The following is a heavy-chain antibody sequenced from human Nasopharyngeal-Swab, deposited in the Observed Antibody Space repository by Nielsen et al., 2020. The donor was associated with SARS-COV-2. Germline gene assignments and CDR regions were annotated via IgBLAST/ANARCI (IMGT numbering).Heavy chain of an antibody. D-gene: IGHD6-19*01. J-gene: IGHJ4*02. CDR3: ARARTGSSDWGDFDY. V-gene: IGHV4-31*03. Sequence: SETLSLTCTVSGGSTNSGGYYWSWIRQHAGKGLEWIGYIYYSGNTYYNPSLTSRVTISVDTSKNQFSLKLSSVTAADTAVYFCARARTGSSDWGDFDYWGQGTLVTVSS. CDR1: GGSTNSGGYY. CDR2: IYYSGNT.